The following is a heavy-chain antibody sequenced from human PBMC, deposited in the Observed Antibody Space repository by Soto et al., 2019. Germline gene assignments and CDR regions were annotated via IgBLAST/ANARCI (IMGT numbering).Heavy chain of an antibody. J-gene: IGHJ4*02. V-gene: IGHV3-11*06. CDR2: ISSSSSYT. Sequence: QVQLVESGGGLVKPGGSLRLSCAASGFTFSDYYMSWIRQAPGKGLEWVAYISSSSSYTKYADSVKGRFTISRDNAKNSLYLKMNSLRAEDTAVYYCARTPDCTNGVCSAGFDSWGQGTLVTVSS. CDR1: GFTFSDYY. D-gene: IGHD2-8*01. CDR3: ARTPDCTNGVCSAGFDS.